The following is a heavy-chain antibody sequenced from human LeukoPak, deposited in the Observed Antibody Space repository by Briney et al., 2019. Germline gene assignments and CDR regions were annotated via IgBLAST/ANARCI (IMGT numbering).Heavy chain of an antibody. Sequence: SETLSLICTVSGGSISSSSYYWGWIRQSPGKGLEWIGSIYHSGRTYYNPSLKSRLTISVDTSKNQFSLKLNSVTAADTAVYYCARDSSGYYFDYWGQGTLVTVSS. J-gene: IGHJ4*02. V-gene: IGHV4-39*02. CDR2: IYHSGRT. CDR1: GGSISSSSYY. CDR3: ARDSSGYYFDY. D-gene: IGHD3-22*01.